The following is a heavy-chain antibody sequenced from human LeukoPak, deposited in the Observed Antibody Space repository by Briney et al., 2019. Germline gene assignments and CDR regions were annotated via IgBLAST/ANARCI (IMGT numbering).Heavy chain of an antibody. CDR1: GFTFSSYS. CDR2: IKQDGSEK. CDR3: ARGIGSGYEY. V-gene: IGHV3-7*01. J-gene: IGHJ4*02. Sequence: GGSLRLSCAASGFTFSSYSMNWVRQAPGKGLEWVANIKQDGSEKYYVDSVKGRFTISRDNAKNSLYLQMNSLRAEDTAVYYCARGIGSGYEYWGQGTLVTVSS. D-gene: IGHD3-22*01.